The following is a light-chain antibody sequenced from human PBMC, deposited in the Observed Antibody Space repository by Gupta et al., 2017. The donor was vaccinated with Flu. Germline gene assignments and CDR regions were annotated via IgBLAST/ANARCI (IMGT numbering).Light chain of an antibody. CDR2: EDN. CDR1: NIQRSS. V-gene: IGLV3-21*02. Sequence: SYVLTQAPSVSVAPGQTATITCGGDNIQRSSVHWYQQRPGPAPVLVVHEDNDRPSGVPERFSGSNSGATATLNITRVEPGDEADYYWQAWHSSEDHGVFGPGTRLTVL. CDR3: QAWHSSEDHGV. J-gene: IGLJ3*02.